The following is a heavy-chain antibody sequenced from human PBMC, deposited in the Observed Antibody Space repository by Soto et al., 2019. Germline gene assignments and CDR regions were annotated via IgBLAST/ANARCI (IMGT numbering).Heavy chain of an antibody. CDR1: GYTFISYG. CDR3: ARDPVRGVTYNWFDP. V-gene: IGHV1-2*02. CDR2: INPNSGGT. Sequence: GASVKFSCKASGYTFISYGISWVRQAPGQGLEWMGWINPNSGGTNYAQKFQGRVTMTRDTSISTAYMELSRLRSDDTAVYYCARDPVRGVTYNWFDPWGQGTLVTVSS. J-gene: IGHJ5*02. D-gene: IGHD3-10*01.